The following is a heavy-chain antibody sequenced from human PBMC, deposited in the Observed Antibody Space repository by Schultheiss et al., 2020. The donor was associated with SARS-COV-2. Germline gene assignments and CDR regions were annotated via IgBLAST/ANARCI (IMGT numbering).Heavy chain of an antibody. V-gene: IGHV4-31*03. J-gene: IGHJ4*02. Sequence: SGPTLVKPTQTLTLTCTFSGFSLSTSGMCVSWIRQPPGKALEWIGYIYYSGSTYYNPSLKSRVTISVDTSKNQFSLKLSSVTAADTAVYYCASGWSGYRWLVYWGQGTLVTVSS. CDR3: ASGWSGYRWLVY. CDR2: IYYSGST. CDR1: GFSLSTSGMC. D-gene: IGHD3-3*01.